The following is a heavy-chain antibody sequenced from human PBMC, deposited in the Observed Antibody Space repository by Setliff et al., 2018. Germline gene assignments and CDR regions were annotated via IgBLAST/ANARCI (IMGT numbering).Heavy chain of an antibody. CDR2: ISISGRYI. CDR3: ARVMVDYSRHWYAPYFDR. Sequence: GGSLRLSCAASGFTFSSYSMNWVRQAPGKGLEWVSSISISGRYIYYADSVKGRFTISRDNAQNSLYLQMNRLRAEDTAVYFCARVMVDYSRHWYAPYFDRWGQGTLVTVSS. V-gene: IGHV3-21*04. J-gene: IGHJ4*02. D-gene: IGHD2-8*01. CDR1: GFTFSSYS.